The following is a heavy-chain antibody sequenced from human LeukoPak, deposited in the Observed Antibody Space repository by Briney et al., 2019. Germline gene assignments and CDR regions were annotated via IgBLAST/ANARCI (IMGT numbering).Heavy chain of an antibody. CDR2: ISSSGSTI. V-gene: IGHV3-48*03. CDR3: ARLGWYYDILTGYSYYYYGMDV. Sequence: GGSLTLSCAASGFTFSSYEMNWVRQAPGKGLEGVSYISSSGSTIYYADSVKGRFTISRDNAKNSLYLQMNSLRAEDTAVYYCARLGWYYDILTGYSYYYYGMDVWGKGTTVTVSS. D-gene: IGHD3-9*01. J-gene: IGHJ6*04. CDR1: GFTFSSYE.